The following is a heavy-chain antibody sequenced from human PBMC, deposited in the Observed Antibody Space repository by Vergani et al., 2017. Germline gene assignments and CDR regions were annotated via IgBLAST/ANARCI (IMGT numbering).Heavy chain of an antibody. CDR1: GGSFSGYY. CDR2: INHSGST. Sequence: QVQLQQWGAGLLKPSETLSLTCAVYGGSFSGYYWSWIRQPPGKGLEWIGEINHSGSTNYNPSLKSRVTISVDTSKNQFSLKLSSVTAADTAVYYCATSTAMVPMNDYWGQGTLVTVSS. V-gene: IGHV4-34*01. CDR3: ATSTAMVPMNDY. D-gene: IGHD5-18*01. J-gene: IGHJ4*02.